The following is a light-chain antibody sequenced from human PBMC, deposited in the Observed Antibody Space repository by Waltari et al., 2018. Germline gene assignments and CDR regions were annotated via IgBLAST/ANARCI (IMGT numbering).Light chain of an antibody. CDR2: YDS. Sequence: SYVLTQPPSVSVAPGKTASITCGGNNIESKSVHWYQQKPGQAPISVISYDSDRPSGIPERFSGSNSGNTATLTISRVEAGDEADYYCQVWDANTDPGVFGTGTEVTVL. V-gene: IGLV3-21*04. J-gene: IGLJ1*01. CDR3: QVWDANTDPGV. CDR1: NIESKS.